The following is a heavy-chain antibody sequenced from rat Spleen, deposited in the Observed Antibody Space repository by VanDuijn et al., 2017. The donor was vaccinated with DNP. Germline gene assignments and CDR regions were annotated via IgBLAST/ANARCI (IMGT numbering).Heavy chain of an antibody. Sequence: QVQLKESGPGLVQPSQTLSLTCTVAGFSLTTYNVHWVRQPSGRGPEWMGRMWYDGDTVYNSALKSRLSISRDISKNQIFLKMNSLQTEDTAIYFCARKGFFDSYMDYWGQGVMVTVSS. V-gene: IGHV2-32*01. CDR1: GFSLTTYN. D-gene: IGHD1-2*01. CDR3: ARKGFFDSYMDY. CDR2: MWYDGDT. J-gene: IGHJ2*01.